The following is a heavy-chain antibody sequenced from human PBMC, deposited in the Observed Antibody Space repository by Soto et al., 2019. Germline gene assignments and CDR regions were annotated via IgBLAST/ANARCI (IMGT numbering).Heavy chain of an antibody. V-gene: IGHV1-46*01. CDR1: GYTFSSYY. D-gene: IGHD6-19*01. CDR3: ARGGALAGLYFDY. Sequence: ASVKVSCKASGYTFSSYYMNWVRQDPGQGLEWLGIINPSGGYTTYAQRFLGRVTMTSDTSTSTVHMELRSLRSDDTAVYYCARGGALAGLYFDYWGQGTLVTVSS. J-gene: IGHJ4*02. CDR2: INPSGGYT.